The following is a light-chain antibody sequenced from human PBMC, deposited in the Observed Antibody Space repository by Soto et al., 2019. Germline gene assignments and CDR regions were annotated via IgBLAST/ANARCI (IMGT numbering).Light chain of an antibody. CDR3: QQYGSSSTWT. CDR2: GAS. J-gene: IGKJ1*01. V-gene: IGKV3-20*01. CDR1: QSVSNNY. Sequence: EVVLTQSPGTLSLSPGERATLYCRASQSVSNNYLAWYQQKPGQAPRLLIYGASNRATGIPDRFSGSGSGTDFTLTISRLEPEDFAVYYCQQYGSSSTWTFGQGTKVDIK.